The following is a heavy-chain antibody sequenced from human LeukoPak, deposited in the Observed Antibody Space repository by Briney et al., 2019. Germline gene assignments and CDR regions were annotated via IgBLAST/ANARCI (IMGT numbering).Heavy chain of an antibody. V-gene: IGHV5-51*01. D-gene: IGHD6-19*01. CDR2: IYPGDSDT. CDR3: ARTGYSSGWYGSFDI. Sequence: GESLKISCKGSGYSFTNYWIGWVRQMSGKGLEWMGIIYPGDSDTRYSPSFQGQVTISADKSIITAYLQWSSLKASDTAMCYCARTGYSSGWYGSFDIWGQGTLVTVPS. CDR1: GYSFTNYW. J-gene: IGHJ3*02.